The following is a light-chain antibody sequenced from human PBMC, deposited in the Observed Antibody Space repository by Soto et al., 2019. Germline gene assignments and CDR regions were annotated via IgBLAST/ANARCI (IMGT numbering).Light chain of an antibody. CDR1: QSVTTF. J-gene: IGKJ4*01. CDR2: DAS. V-gene: IGKV3-11*01. Sequence: EIVLTQSPAILSLSPGERATLSCRASQSVTTFLAWYQQKPGQAPRLLIYDASDRATGIPARFSGSGSGTDFNLTISNLEPEDFAVYYCQQRINWPLTFAGGTKVDI. CDR3: QQRINWPLT.